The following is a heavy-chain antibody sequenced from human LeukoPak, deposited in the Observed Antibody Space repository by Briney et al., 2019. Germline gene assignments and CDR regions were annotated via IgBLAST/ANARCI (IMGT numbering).Heavy chain of an antibody. CDR1: GFTFSSYE. V-gene: IGHV3-15*01. Sequence: PGGSLRLSCAASGFTFSSYEMNWVRQAPGKGLEWVGRIKKTTDGGTTDYAAPVKGRLIISRDDSKNTVYLQMNSLKTEDTAVYYCSAERSTLVRGIIWDDFWGQGTLVTVS. CDR2: IKKTTDGGTT. D-gene: IGHD3-10*01. J-gene: IGHJ4*02. CDR3: SAERSTLVRGIIWDDF.